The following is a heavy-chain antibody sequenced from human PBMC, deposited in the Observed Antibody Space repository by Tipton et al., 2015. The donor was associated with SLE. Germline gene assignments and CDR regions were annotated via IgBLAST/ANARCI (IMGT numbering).Heavy chain of an antibody. V-gene: IGHV4-39*01. CDR3: TRQRGTAHYYYHMDV. D-gene: IGHD3-16*01. Sequence: TLSLTCIVSGVSIGSSYYYWAWIRQPPGKGLGWIGTVYYSGSTYYNPSLKSRVTISVGTSTNQLSLRLTSVTAADTAVYYCTRQRGTAHYYYHMDVWGKGTTVTVSS. CDR1: GVSIGSSYYY. J-gene: IGHJ6*03. CDR2: VYYSGST.